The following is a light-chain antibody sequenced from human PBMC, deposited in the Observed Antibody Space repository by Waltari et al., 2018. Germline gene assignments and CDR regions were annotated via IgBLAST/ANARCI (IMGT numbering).Light chain of an antibody. J-gene: IGKJ1*01. CDR3: QQYYTTPRT. CDR1: QSVLYSSNNNNY. CDR2: WAS. Sequence: DIVMTQSPDSLAVSLGERATINCKSSQSVLYSSNNNNYLAWYRQKPGQPPKLLFYWASTRAYGVPDRFSGSGSGTDFTLTISSLQAEDVAVYYCQQYYTTPRTFGQGTTVEIK. V-gene: IGKV4-1*01.